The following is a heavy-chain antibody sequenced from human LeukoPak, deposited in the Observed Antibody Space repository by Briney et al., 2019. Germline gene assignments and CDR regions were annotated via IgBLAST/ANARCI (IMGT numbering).Heavy chain of an antibody. J-gene: IGHJ4*02. CDR3: GKDGGSFSADY. Sequence: ASVKVSCKASGYTFTTYKMHWVRQAPGQGLEWVGIINPSDGKTRNAQKFQGRVTMTRDTSTGTVYMELSSLRSEDTAVYYCGKDGGSFSADYWGQGTLVTVSS. D-gene: IGHD3-10*01. CDR1: GYTFTTYK. CDR2: INPSDGKT. V-gene: IGHV1-46*01.